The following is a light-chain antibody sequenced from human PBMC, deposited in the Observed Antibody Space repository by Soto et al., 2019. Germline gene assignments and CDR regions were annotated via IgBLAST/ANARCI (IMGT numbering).Light chain of an antibody. J-gene: IGKJ5*01. V-gene: IGKV3-20*01. CDR2: GAS. CDR1: QSVSSSY. Sequence: EIVMTQSPATLSVSPGERATLSCRASQSVSSSYLAWYQQKPGQAPRLLIYGASSRATGIPDRFSGSGSGTDFTLTISRLEPEDFAVFYCQQYGTSEIIFGQGTRLEIK. CDR3: QQYGTSEII.